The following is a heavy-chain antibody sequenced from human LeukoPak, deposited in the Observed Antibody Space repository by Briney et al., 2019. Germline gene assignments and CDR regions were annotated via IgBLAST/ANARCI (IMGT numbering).Heavy chain of an antibody. Sequence: GASVKVSCKASGYTFTGYYMHWVRQAPGQGLEWMGWINPNSGGTNYAQKFQGWVTMTRDTSISTAYMELSSLRSDDTAVYYCARAGITMVRGVNDAFDIWGQGTMVTVSS. V-gene: IGHV1-2*04. D-gene: IGHD3-10*01. CDR1: GYTFTGYY. CDR3: ARAGITMVRGVNDAFDI. J-gene: IGHJ3*02. CDR2: INPNSGGT.